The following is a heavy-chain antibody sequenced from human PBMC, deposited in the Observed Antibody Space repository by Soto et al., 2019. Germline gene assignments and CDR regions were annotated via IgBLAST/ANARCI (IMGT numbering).Heavy chain of an antibody. V-gene: IGHV1-46*01. J-gene: IGHJ4*02. Sequence: QVQLVQSGAEVKKPGASVKLSCKASGYTFINYYIHWVRQVPGQGLEWMGIFNPTSGSTNYAQKFQGRVTLTMDTSTRTVYMELSSLRSDDTAVYYCARDLAAGDYWGQGTLVTVSS. CDR1: GYTFINYY. CDR2: FNPTSGST. D-gene: IGHD6-13*01. CDR3: ARDLAAGDY.